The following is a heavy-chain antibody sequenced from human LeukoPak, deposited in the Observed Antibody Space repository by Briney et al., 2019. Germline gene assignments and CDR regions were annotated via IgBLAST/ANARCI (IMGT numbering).Heavy chain of an antibody. V-gene: IGHV1-46*01. CDR3: ARGGIIGQQLDQSDY. CDR2: SNPSSGST. J-gene: IGHJ4*02. CDR1: GYTFTGYY. Sequence: GASVKVSCKASGYTFTGYYMHWVRQAPGQGLEWVGTSNPSSGSTSYAQKFQGRVTLTRDTSTTTVYMELSSLRSEDTAVYYCARGGIIGQQLDQSDYWGRGTLVTVSS. D-gene: IGHD6-13*01.